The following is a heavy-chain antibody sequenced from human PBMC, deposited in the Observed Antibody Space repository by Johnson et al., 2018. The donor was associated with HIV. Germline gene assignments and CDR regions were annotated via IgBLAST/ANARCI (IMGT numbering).Heavy chain of an antibody. D-gene: IGHD3-22*01. CDR1: GFTFSNAW. CDR2: ISYDGSNK. J-gene: IGHJ3*02. V-gene: IGHV3-30-3*01. CDR3: AREGNYYDSSSHAFDI. Sequence: QVQLVESGGGLVQPGGSLRLSCVASGFTFSNAWMSWVRQAPGKGLEWVAVISYDGSNKYYADSVKGRFTISRDNSKNTLYLQMNSLRAEDTAVYYCAREGNYYDSSSHAFDIWGQGTMVTVSS.